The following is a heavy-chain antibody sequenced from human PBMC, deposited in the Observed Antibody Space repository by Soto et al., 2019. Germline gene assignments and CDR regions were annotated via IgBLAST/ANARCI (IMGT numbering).Heavy chain of an antibody. CDR3: ARDYSGGSSAPDY. CDR2: ISYDGSNK. J-gene: IGHJ4*02. CDR1: SSYG. D-gene: IGHD2-15*01. Sequence: SSYGMHWVRQAPGKGLEWVAVISYDGSNKYYADSVKGRFTISRDNSKNTLYLQMNSLRADDTAVYYCARDYSGGSSAPDYWGQGTLVTVSS. V-gene: IGHV3-33*05.